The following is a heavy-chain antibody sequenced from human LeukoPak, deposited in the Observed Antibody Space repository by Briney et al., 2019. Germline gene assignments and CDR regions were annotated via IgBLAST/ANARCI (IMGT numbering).Heavy chain of an antibody. CDR1: GFTFCSYS. J-gene: IGHJ4*02. CDR2: ISSSSYI. V-gene: IGHV3-21*01. Sequence: GGSLRLSCAASGFTFCSYSMNWVRQAPGKGPEWVSSISSSSYIYYVDSVKGRFTISRDNANNSLYLQMNSLRVDDTAVYYCARVLPSHYYDTSGYSDYWGQGTLVTVSS. D-gene: IGHD3-22*01. CDR3: ARVLPSHYYDTSGYSDY.